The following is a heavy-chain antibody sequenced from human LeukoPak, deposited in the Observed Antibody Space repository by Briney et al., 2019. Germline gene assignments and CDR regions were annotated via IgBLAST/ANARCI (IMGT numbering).Heavy chain of an antibody. V-gene: IGHV3-64D*06. Sequence: RRSLRLSCSPSVVAFILQSTHAVRQIPREGLECVSAISPNVDTTYYADSVKGTFTLYRANSQYMLYLRMGSVRTEDASVYYCVKGEIHSGGCAADCWGRGTLVTASS. D-gene: IGHD6-19*01. CDR1: VVAFILQS. CDR2: ISPNVDTT. J-gene: IGHJ4*01. CDR3: VKGEIHSGGCAADC.